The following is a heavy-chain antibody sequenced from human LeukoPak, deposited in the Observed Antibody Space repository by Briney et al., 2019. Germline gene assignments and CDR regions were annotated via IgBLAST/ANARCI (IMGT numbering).Heavy chain of an antibody. CDR2: IYYSGSGST. Sequence: PSETLSLTCTVSGASISSYYWSWIRQSPGKGLEWIAYIYYSGSGSTDYNPSLKSRVTISVATSKNQLSLKVSSVTAADTAIYYCARDLGRELDYWGQGTLVTVSS. D-gene: IGHD1-26*01. CDR1: GASISSYY. CDR3: ARDLGRELDY. V-gene: IGHV4-59*01. J-gene: IGHJ4*02.